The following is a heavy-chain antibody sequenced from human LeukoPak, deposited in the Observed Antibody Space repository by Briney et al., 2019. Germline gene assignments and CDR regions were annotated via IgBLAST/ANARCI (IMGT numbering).Heavy chain of an antibody. D-gene: IGHD3-3*01. Sequence: PSETLSLTCTVSGGSISSGSYYWSWIRQPAGKGLEWIGRIYTSGSTNYNPSLKSRVTISVDTSKNQFSLKLSSVTAADTAVYYCARDPIGRFLEWLGFDPWGQGTLATVSS. CDR3: ARDPIGRFLEWLGFDP. CDR2: IYTSGST. CDR1: GGSISSGSYY. V-gene: IGHV4-61*02. J-gene: IGHJ5*02.